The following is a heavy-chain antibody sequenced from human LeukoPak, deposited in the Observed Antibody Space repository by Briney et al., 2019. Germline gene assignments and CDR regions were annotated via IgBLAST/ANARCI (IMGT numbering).Heavy chain of an antibody. CDR3: AKGGHYDSSGYFGPSGY. D-gene: IGHD3-22*01. CDR1: GFTFSSYG. J-gene: IGHJ4*02. CDR2: IRYDGSNK. Sequence: GGSLRLSCAASGFTFSSYGMHWVRQAPGKGLEWVAFIRYDGSNKYYADSVKGRFTISRDNSKNTLYLQMNSLRAEDTAVYYCAKGGHYDSSGYFGPSGYWGQGTLVTVSS. V-gene: IGHV3-30*02.